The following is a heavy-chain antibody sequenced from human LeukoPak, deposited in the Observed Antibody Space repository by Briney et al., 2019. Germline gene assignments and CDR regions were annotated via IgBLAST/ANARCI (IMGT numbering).Heavy chain of an antibody. CDR2: IYYSGST. CDR3: ASLTTARAFDI. D-gene: IGHD3-22*01. Sequence: SETLSLTCTVSGDSISSYYWSWIRQPPGNGLEWIGYIYYSGSTNYNPSLKSRVTISLDTSKNQFSLKLTSVTAADTAVYYCASLTTARAFDIWGQGTMVTVSS. CDR1: GDSISSYY. J-gene: IGHJ3*02. V-gene: IGHV4-59*08.